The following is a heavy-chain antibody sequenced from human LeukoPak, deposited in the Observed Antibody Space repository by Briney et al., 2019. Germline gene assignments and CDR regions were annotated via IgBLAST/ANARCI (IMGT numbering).Heavy chain of an antibody. CDR2: FSGSADRT. Sequence: GGSLRLSCAASGFTFSTYAMSWVRQAPGKGLEWVAAFSGSADRTYYADSVKGRSTISRDTSKNTLYMQMNSLRAEDTAVYYCAKKYGDYRAFDYWGQGTLVTVSS. CDR3: AKKYGDYRAFDY. CDR1: GFTFSTYA. J-gene: IGHJ4*02. V-gene: IGHV3-23*01. D-gene: IGHD4-17*01.